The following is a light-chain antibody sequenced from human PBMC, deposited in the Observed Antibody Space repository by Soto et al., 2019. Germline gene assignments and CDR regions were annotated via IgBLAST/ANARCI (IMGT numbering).Light chain of an antibody. CDR3: QQYNNWPLN. Sequence: IVLTHSPGTLSLSPWERATLSCRASQSVSSSHLAWYQQKPGQAPRLLIYGASTRATGIPARFSGSGSGTEFTLTISSLQSEDFAVYSCQQYNNWPLNFGGGTKVDIK. J-gene: IGKJ4*01. CDR2: GAS. V-gene: IGKV3-15*01. CDR1: QSVSSSH.